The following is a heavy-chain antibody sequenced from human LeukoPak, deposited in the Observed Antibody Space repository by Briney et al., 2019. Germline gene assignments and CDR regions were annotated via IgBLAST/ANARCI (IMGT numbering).Heavy chain of an antibody. V-gene: IGHV3-23*01. D-gene: IGHD3-16*01. CDR3: AKDRATRRWGTQEFDY. J-gene: IGHJ4*02. CDR1: GFTFNNNA. Sequence: PGGSLRLSCAASGFTFNNNAMSWVRQAPGKGLEWVSAISGSGGSTYYADSVKGRFTISRDNSKNTLYLHMNSLRAEDTAVYYCAKDRATRRWGTQEFDYWGQGTLVTVSS. CDR2: ISGSGGST.